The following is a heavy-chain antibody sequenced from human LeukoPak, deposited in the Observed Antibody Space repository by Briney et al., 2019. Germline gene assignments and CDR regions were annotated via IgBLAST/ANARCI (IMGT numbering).Heavy chain of an antibody. V-gene: IGHV3-66*01. CDR1: GFTVSSNY. CDR3: ARIGSSGWYDYYYYGMDV. CDR2: IYSGGST. J-gene: IGHJ6*02. Sequence: GGSLRLSCAASGFTVSSNYMSWVRQAPGKGLEWDSVIYSGGSTYYADSVKGRFTISRDNSKNTLYLQMNSLRAEDTAVYYCARIGSSGWYDYYYYGMDVWGQGTTVTVSS. D-gene: IGHD6-19*01.